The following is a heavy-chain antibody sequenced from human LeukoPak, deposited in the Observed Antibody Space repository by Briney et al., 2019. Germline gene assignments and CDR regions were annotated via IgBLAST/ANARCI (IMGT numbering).Heavy chain of an antibody. CDR1: GYSISSGYY. CDR2: IYHSGST. J-gene: IGHJ6*03. Sequence: SETLSLTCTVSGYSISSGYYWGWIRQPPGKGLEWIGSIYHSGSTYYNPSLKSRVTISVDTSKNQFSLKLSSVTAADTAVYYCARQRGGHYDFWSGYYRHYYYMDVWGKGTTVTVSS. CDR3: ARQRGGHYDFWSGYYRHYYYMDV. D-gene: IGHD3-3*01. V-gene: IGHV4-38-2*02.